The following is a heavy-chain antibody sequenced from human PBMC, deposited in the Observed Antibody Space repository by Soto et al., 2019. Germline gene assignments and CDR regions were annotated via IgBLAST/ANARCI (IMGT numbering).Heavy chain of an antibody. CDR2: IWYDGSNK. CDR3: ARSDDSSGYCLDY. J-gene: IGHJ4*02. V-gene: IGHV3-33*01. Sequence: QVQLVESGGGVVQPGRSLRLSCAASGFTFSSYGMHWVRQAPGKGLEWVAVIWYDGSNKYYADSVKGRFTISRDNSKNTLYLQMNSLRAEDTAVYFCARSDDSSGYCLDYCGQGTLVTVSS. CDR1: GFTFSSYG. D-gene: IGHD3-22*01.